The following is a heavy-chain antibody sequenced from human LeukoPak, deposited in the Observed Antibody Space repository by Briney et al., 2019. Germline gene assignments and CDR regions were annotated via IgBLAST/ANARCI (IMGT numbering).Heavy chain of an antibody. CDR1: GFNFSDYN. J-gene: IGHJ4*02. Sequence: NPGGSLRLSCAASGFNFSDYNMNWVRQAPGKGLEWVSVISSSSKYIYYADSVKGRFTIPRDNAKNSLYLQMNSLRAEDTAVYYCARVSTAVSLAIDYWGQGTLVTVST. CDR3: ARVSTAVSLAIDY. V-gene: IGHV3-21*06. D-gene: IGHD6-13*01. CDR2: ISSSSKYI.